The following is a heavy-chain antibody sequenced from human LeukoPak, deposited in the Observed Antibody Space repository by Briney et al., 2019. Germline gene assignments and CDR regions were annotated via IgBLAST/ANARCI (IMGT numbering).Heavy chain of an antibody. J-gene: IGHJ4*02. CDR3: AREYYDFWSGQGPFDY. D-gene: IGHD3-3*01. CDR1: GGSISSYY. CDR2: INHSGST. V-gene: IGHV4-34*01. Sequence: SETLSLTCTVSGGSISSYYWSWIRQPPGKGLEWIGEINHSGSTNYNPSLKSRVTISVDTSKNQFSLKLSSVTAADTAVYYCAREYYDFWSGQGPFDYWGQGTLVTVSS.